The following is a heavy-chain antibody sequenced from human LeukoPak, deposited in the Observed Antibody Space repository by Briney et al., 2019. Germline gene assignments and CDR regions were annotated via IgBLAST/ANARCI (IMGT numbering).Heavy chain of an antibody. D-gene: IGHD3-10*01. CDR3: ARVSGSYYNVISTIDY. Sequence: GESLKIPCKGSGYSFTSYWIGWVRQMPGKGLEWMGIIYPGYSDTRYSPSFQGQVTISADKSISTAYLQWSSLKASDTAMYYCARVSGSYYNVISTIDYWGQGTLVTVSS. CDR1: GYSFTSYW. V-gene: IGHV5-51*01. CDR2: IYPGYSDT. J-gene: IGHJ4*02.